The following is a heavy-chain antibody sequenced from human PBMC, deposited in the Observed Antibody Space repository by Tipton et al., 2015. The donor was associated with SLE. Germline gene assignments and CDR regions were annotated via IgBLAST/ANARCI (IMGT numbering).Heavy chain of an antibody. D-gene: IGHD1-26*01. V-gene: IGHV3-NL1*01. CDR1: GFTFSSYG. J-gene: IGHJ4*02. CDR2: INWNGGST. Sequence: SGFTFSSYGMHWVRQAPGKGLEWVSGINWNGGSTGYADSVKGRFTISRDNSKNTLYLQMNSLRAEDTAVYYCARGGGSWDWGQGTLVTVSS. CDR3: ARGGGSWD.